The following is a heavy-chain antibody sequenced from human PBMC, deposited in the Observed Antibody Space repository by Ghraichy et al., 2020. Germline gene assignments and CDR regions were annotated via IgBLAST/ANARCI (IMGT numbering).Heavy chain of an antibody. V-gene: IGHV3-30-3*01. Sequence: GGSLRLSCAASGFTFSSYAMHWVRQAPGKGLEWVAVISYDGSNKYYADSVKGRFTISRDNSKNTLYLQMNSLRAEDTAVYYCARGYYDILTGYFSGFDYWGQGTLVTVSS. J-gene: IGHJ4*02. D-gene: IGHD3-9*01. CDR1: GFTFSSYA. CDR3: ARGYYDILTGYFSGFDY. CDR2: ISYDGSNK.